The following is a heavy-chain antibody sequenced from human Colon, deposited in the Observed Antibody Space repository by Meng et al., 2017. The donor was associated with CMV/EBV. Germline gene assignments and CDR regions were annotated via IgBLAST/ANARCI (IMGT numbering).Heavy chain of an antibody. V-gene: IGHV1-2*02. CDR3: ASHSSYVWGSHH. J-gene: IGHJ1*01. D-gene: IGHD3-16*01. CDR1: GYSFTGYY. CDR2: MDPTTGRT. Sequence: VQVGQSGAEVRMPGASVKVSCKASGYSFTGYYIHWVRQAPGQGLEWMGWMDPTTGRTDYAQKFQGTVTMTRDTSISTAYLELSRLTSDDTAVYYCASHSSYVWGSHHWGQGTLVTVSS.